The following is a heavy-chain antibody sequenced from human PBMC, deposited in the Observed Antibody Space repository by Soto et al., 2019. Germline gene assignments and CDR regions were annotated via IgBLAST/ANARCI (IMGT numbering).Heavy chain of an antibody. V-gene: IGHV3-30-3*01. D-gene: IGHD3-10*01. CDR1: GFTFSSYA. J-gene: IGHJ4*02. CDR3: ARDPMGRDYGSGRYYFDY. CDR2: ISYDGSNK. Sequence: QVQLVESGGGVVQPGRSLRLSCAASGFTFSSYAMHWVRQAPGKGLEWVAVISYDGSNKYYADSVKGRFTISRDNSKNTLYLQMNSLRAEDTAVYYWARDPMGRDYGSGRYYFDYWGQGTLVTVSS.